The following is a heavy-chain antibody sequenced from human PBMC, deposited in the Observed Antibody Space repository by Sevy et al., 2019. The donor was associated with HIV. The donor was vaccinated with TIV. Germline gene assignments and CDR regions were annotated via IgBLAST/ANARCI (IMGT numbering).Heavy chain of an antibody. D-gene: IGHD3-3*01. CDR1: GFTFSSYG. V-gene: IGHV3-30*18. J-gene: IGHJ6*02. CDR2: ISYDGSNK. CDR3: AKDKHDFWSGYLGRGYYYGMDV. Sequence: GGSLRLSCAASGFTFSSYGMHWVRQAPGKGLEWVAVISYDGSNKYYADSVKGRFTISRDNSKNTLYLQMNSLRAEDTAVYYCAKDKHDFWSGYLGRGYYYGMDVWGQGTTVTVSS.